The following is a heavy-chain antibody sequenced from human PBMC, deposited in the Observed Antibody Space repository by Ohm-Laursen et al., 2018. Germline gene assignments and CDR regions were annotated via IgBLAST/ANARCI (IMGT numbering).Heavy chain of an antibody. J-gene: IGHJ4*02. D-gene: IGHD2-2*01. Sequence: SLSLSCAASGFTFSTYWMHWVRQAPGKGLVWVSRIVSDGSSTNYADSVKGRFTISRDNAKDTLYLQMNSLRAEDTAVYYCVRGGYCSSSSCYPYPIDYGGQGTLVTVSS. V-gene: IGHV3-74*01. CDR2: IVSDGSST. CDR3: VRGGYCSSSSCYPYPIDY. CDR1: GFTFSTYW.